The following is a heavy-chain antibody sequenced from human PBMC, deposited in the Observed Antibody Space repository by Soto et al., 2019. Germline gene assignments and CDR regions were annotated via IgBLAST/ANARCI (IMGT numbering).Heavy chain of an antibody. J-gene: IGHJ6*02. CDR2: IIPIFGTA. V-gene: IGHV1-69*13. CDR3: ARDRGYCSGGSCSTSSHYYYGMDV. Sequence: ASVKVSCKASGGTFSSYAISWVRQAPGQGLEWMGGIIPIFGTANYAQKFQGRVTITADESTSTAYMELSSLRSEDTAVYYCARDRGYCSGGSCSTSSHYYYGMDVWGQGTTVTVSS. D-gene: IGHD2-15*01. CDR1: GGTFSSYA.